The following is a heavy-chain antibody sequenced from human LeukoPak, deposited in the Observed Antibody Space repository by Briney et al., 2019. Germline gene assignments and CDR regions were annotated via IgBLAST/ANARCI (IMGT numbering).Heavy chain of an antibody. CDR3: VRDRGTYRPIDS. CDR1: AFGLSTHN. J-gene: IGHJ4*02. V-gene: IGHV3-21*04. CDR2: ISYTGTYI. D-gene: IGHD1-26*01. Sequence: GGSLRLSCAASAFGLSTHNMNWVRQAPGKGLEWVSSISYTGTYIYYTDSVKGRFTISRDNAQNSLYLHMNSLRAEDTAIYYCVRDRGTYRPIDSWGQGTLVTVSS.